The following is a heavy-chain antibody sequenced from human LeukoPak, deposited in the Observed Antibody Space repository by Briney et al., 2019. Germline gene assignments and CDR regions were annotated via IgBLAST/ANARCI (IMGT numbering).Heavy chain of an antibody. CDR2: PYSGGNT. V-gene: IGHV3-53*01. CDR3: ARGISSSGWLDY. Sequence: GGSLRLSCAASGFTVSSNFMSWVRQAPGKGLEWISVPYSGGNTYYADSVKGRFTISRDNSENTLFLQMNSLRAEDTAVYYCARGISSSGWLDYWGQGTLVTVSS. J-gene: IGHJ4*02. D-gene: IGHD6-19*01. CDR1: GFTVSSNF.